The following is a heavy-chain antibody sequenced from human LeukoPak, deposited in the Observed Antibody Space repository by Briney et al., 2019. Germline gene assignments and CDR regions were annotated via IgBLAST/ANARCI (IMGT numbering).Heavy chain of an antibody. V-gene: IGHV3-30*04. CDR1: GFTISSYA. J-gene: IGHJ4*02. Sequence: HAGGSLRLSCGASGFTISSYALHWVRQAPGKGLEWVAVISYDGSNKYYADSVKGRFTISRDNSKNTLYLQMNSLRAEDTAVYYCAKDGFLGDGYYFDYWGQGTLVTVSS. D-gene: IGHD3-3*01. CDR2: ISYDGSNK. CDR3: AKDGFLGDGYYFDY.